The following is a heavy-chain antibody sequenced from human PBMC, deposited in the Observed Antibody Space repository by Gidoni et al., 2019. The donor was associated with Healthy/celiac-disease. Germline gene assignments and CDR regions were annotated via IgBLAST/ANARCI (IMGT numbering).Heavy chain of an antibody. CDR1: GGSISSGGYS. V-gene: IGHV4-30-2*01. CDR2: IYHSGST. J-gene: IGHJ5*02. CDR3: ARGGDDYVWGSYRGGGWFDP. Sequence: QLQLQESGSGLVKPSQTLSLTCAVSGGSISSGGYSWSWIRPPPGKGLEWIGYIYHSGSTYYNPSLKSRVTISVDRSKNQFSLKLSSVTAADTAVYYCARGGDDYVWGSYRGGGWFDPWGQGTLVTVSS. D-gene: IGHD3-16*02.